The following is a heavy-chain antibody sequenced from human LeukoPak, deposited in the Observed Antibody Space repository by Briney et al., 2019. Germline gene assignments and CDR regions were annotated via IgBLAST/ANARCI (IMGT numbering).Heavy chain of an antibody. Sequence: VASVKVSCMVSGYTLTELSIHWVRQAPGRGGGWMGGFDPEDGETLYAQKFQGRVAMTEDASTDTAYMELNNLRSEDTAVYYCVRFAAGPDPYYPWGQGPLVTVSS. CDR1: GYTLTELS. CDR3: VRFAAGPDPYYP. CDR2: FDPEDGET. V-gene: IGHV1-24*01. D-gene: IGHD6-25*01. J-gene: IGHJ5*02.